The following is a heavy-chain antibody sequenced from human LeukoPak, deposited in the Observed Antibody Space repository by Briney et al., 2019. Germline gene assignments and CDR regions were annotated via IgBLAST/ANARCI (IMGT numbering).Heavy chain of an antibody. CDR3: AKFDC. J-gene: IGHJ4*02. V-gene: IGHV3-30*02. Sequence: PGGSLRLSCAASGFTFSSYDIHWVRQAPGKGLEWVAFIRYDGSNKYYADSVKGRFTISRDNSKNTLYLQMNSLRVEDTAVCYCAKFDCWGQGTLVTVSS. CDR2: IRYDGSNK. CDR1: GFTFSSYD.